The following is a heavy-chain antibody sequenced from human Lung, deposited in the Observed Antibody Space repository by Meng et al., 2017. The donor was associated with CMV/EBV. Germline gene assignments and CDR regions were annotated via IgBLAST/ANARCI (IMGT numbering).Heavy chain of an antibody. J-gene: IGHJ4*02. V-gene: IGHV3-7*01. D-gene: IGHD3-10*01. CDR3: ACNSGDC. CDR1: GFTFSSHW. Sequence: GEXLKISCAASGFTFSSHWMCWVRQAPGKGLEWVANIKADGSEKYYVDSVKGRFTVSRDNAKNSLYLKMNSLRAEDTAVYYCACNSGDCWGQGALVTVSS. CDR2: IKADGSEK.